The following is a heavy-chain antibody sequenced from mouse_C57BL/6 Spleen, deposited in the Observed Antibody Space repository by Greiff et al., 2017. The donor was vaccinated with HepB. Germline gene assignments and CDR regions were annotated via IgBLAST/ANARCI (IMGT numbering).Heavy chain of an antibody. V-gene: IGHV1-15*01. J-gene: IGHJ4*01. Sequence: VQLQQSGAELVRPGASVTLSCKASGYTFTDYEMHWVKQTPVHGLEWIGAIDPETGGTAYNQKFKGKAILTADKSSSTAYMELRSLTSEDSAVYYCTREGDVNYAMDYWGQGTSVTVSS. CDR2: IDPETGGT. CDR1: GYTFTDYE. D-gene: IGHD3-3*01. CDR3: TREGDVNYAMDY.